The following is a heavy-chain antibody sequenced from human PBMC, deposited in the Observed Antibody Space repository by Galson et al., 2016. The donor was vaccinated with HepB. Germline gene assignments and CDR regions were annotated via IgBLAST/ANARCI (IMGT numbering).Heavy chain of an antibody. Sequence: SLRLSCAASGFTFSSYAMSWVRQAPGKGLEWVSAISGSGGSTHYTDSVKGRFTISRDNSKNTLYLHINSLRADDTALYFCARIPPGGSAFGVDIWGQGTTVTVSS. CDR3: ARIPPGGSAFGVDI. D-gene: IGHD2-15*01. V-gene: IGHV3-23*01. CDR2: ISGSGGST. J-gene: IGHJ3*02. CDR1: GFTFSSYA.